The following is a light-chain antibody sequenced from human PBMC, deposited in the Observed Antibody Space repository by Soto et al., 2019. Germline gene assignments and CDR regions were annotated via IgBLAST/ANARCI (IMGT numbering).Light chain of an antibody. J-gene: IGKJ5*01. CDR3: QQLNSYPLT. Sequence: DIQLTQSPSFLSASVGDRVTITCRASQGISSYLAWYQQKPGKAPKLLIYAASTLQSGVPSRFSVRGSGTEFTLTISSLQPEDFATYYCQQLNSYPLTFGQGTRLEIK. V-gene: IGKV1-9*01. CDR2: AAS. CDR1: QGISSY.